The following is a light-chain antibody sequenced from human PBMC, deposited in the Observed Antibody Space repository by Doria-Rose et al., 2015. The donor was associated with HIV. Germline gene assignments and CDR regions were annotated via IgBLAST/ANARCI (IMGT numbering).Light chain of an antibody. V-gene: IGKV3-20*01. Sequence: TQSPGTLSLSPGERATLSCRASQSFSSTHIAWYQQKPGQAPSLLIYDGSTRATGIPDRLSASGSGTDFTLTINRLEPEDFALYYCHQYGTSWTFGQGTKVEI. J-gene: IGKJ1*01. CDR3: HQYGTSWT. CDR2: DGS. CDR1: QSFSSTH.